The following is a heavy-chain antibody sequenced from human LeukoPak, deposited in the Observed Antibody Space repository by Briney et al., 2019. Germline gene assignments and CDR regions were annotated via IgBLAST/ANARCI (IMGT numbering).Heavy chain of an antibody. Sequence: ASVKVSCKASGYTFTSYAMNWVRQAPGQGLEWMGWINPNSGGTNYAQKFQGRVTMTRDTSISTAYMELSRLRSDDTAVYYCTGCGGDCYAFDIWGQGTMVTVSS. CDR1: GYTFTSYA. CDR3: TGCGGDCYAFDI. CDR2: INPNSGGT. D-gene: IGHD2-21*02. V-gene: IGHV1-2*02. J-gene: IGHJ3*02.